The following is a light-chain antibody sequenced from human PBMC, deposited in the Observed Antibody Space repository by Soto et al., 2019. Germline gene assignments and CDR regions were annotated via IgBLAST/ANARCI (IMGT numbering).Light chain of an antibody. Sequence: EIVLTQSPGTLSLSPGERVTLSCRASQSVSSSYLAWYQQKPGQSPRLLIYAASSRATGIPDRFSGSGSGTDFTLSISRLEPGDCAVYYCQHYGSSTGTFGPGTKVDLK. CDR1: QSVSSSY. CDR2: AAS. CDR3: QHYGSSTGT. V-gene: IGKV3-20*01. J-gene: IGKJ3*01.